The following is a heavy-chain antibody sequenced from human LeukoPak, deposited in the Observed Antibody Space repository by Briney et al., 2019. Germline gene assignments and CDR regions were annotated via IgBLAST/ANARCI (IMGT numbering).Heavy chain of an antibody. CDR3: ARTGYSSSWYFAVDYFDY. J-gene: IGHJ4*02. D-gene: IGHD6-13*01. V-gene: IGHV4-59*12. CDR2: IYYSGST. Sequence: PSETLSLTCTVSGGSISSYYWSWIRQPPGKGLEWTGYIYYSGSTNYNPSLKSRVTISVDTSENQFSLKLSSVTAADTAVYYCARTGYSSSWYFAVDYFDYWGQGTLVTVSS. CDR1: GGSISSYY.